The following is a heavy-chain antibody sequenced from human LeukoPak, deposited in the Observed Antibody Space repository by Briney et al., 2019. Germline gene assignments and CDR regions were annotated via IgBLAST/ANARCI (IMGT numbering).Heavy chain of an antibody. Sequence: GGSLRLSCAASGFTFGDYAMSWVRQSRGKGREWGGFIRTEAYDGATDYGASVKGRFTISRDDSKNIAYLQMNSLNTEDTAVYYCTRTFGYYYFYMDVWGKGTTVIVSS. CDR2: IRTEAYDGAT. CDR3: TRTFGYYYFYMDV. CDR1: GFTFGDYA. V-gene: IGHV3-49*04. J-gene: IGHJ6*03. D-gene: IGHD3-16*01.